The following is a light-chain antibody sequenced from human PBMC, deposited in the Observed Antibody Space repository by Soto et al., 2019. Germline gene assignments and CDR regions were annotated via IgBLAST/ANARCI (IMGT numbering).Light chain of an antibody. CDR2: AAS. CDR1: QTISKY. J-gene: IGKJ2*01. Sequence: DIQMTQSPSSLSASVGDRVTITCRTSQTISKYLSRYQQKPGKAPKLLIYAASNLQSGVPSRFSGAASGTDFTLTISSLQPEDFATYYCQQSFSNPRTFGQGTKLEIK. CDR3: QQSFSNPRT. V-gene: IGKV1-39*01.